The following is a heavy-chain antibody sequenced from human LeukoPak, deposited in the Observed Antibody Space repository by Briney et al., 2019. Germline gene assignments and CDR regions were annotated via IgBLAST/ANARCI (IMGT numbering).Heavy chain of an antibody. Sequence: GGSLRLSCAASGFTFSLYWMTWVRQAPGKGLEWVANMKPDGSQKYYVDSVKGRFTISRDDAKNSLYLQMNSLRAEDTAVYYCARGYRIMDVWGKGTTVTVSS. CDR2: MKPDGSQK. V-gene: IGHV3-7*01. J-gene: IGHJ6*03. CDR3: ARGYRIMDV. D-gene: IGHD1-14*01. CDR1: GFTFSLYW.